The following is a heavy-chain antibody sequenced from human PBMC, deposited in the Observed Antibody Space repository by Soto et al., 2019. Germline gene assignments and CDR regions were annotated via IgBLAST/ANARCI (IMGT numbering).Heavy chain of an antibody. CDR2: IYDGGST. V-gene: IGHV3-66*01. CDR1: GFTVRGSF. J-gene: IGHJ6*03. CDR3: ARAKVTPGTYYMGG. D-gene: IGHD4-17*01. Sequence: EVQLLESGGDLVQPGGSLRLSCVVSGFTVRGSFLSWIRQAPGKGLEWVSVIYDGGSTYYADSVRGRFTISRDISTNTVYLQMNTLRAEDTAIYYCARAKVTPGTYYMGGWGNGTTVTVS.